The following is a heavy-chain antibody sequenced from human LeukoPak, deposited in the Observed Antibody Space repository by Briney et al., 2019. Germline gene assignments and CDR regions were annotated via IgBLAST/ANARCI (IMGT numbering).Heavy chain of an antibody. V-gene: IGHV1-18*01. CDR2: ISAYNGNT. CDR1: GYTFTSYG. J-gene: IGHJ6*02. D-gene: IGHD6-19*01. CDR3: ARVEIAVAVTGSGGNYSYYYGLDV. Sequence: ASVKVSWKASGYTFTSYGISWVRQAPGQGLEWMGWISAYNGNTIYAQKLQGRLTITTDTSTSTAYMELRSLRSDDTAVYYCARVEIAVAVTGSGGNYSYYYGLDVWGHGTTVTVSS.